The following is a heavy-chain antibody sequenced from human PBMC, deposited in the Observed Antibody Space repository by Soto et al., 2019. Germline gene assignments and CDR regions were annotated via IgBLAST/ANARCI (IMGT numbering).Heavy chain of an antibody. CDR3: ARAVEVEMATDWFDP. Sequence: QVQLVQSGAEVKKPGSSVKVSCKASGGTFSSYAISWVRQAPGQGLEWMGGIIPIFGTANYAQKFQGRVTIXXDXSXXTAYMGLSSLRSEDTAVYYCARAVEVEMATDWFDPWGQGTLVTVSS. V-gene: IGHV1-69*12. D-gene: IGHD5-12*01. CDR1: GGTFSSYA. J-gene: IGHJ5*02. CDR2: IIPIFGTA.